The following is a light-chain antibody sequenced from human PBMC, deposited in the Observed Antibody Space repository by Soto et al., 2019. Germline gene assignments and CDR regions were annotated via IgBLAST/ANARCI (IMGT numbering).Light chain of an antibody. CDR3: AAWDNSLNGPV. J-gene: IGLJ2*01. CDR1: SSNIGRNT. CDR2: SNN. V-gene: IGLV1-44*01. Sequence: QLVLTQPPSASGTPGQRVTISCSGSSSNIGRNTVNWYQQLPGTAPKLLIHSNNRRPSGVPDRFSGSKSGTSASLSISGLQSEDEADYNCAAWDNSLNGPVFGGGTQLTVL.